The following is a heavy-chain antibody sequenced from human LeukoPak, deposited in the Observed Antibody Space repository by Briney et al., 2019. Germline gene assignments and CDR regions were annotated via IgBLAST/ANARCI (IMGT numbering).Heavy chain of an antibody. CDR3: ASSGSYRFDY. D-gene: IGHD1-26*01. V-gene: IGHV3-48*02. J-gene: IGHJ4*02. CDR2: ITASGTAM. CDR1: GFTFSSYS. Sequence: GGSVRLSCAASGFTFSSYSMNWVRQAPGKGLEWVSHITASGTAMFYADSVKGRFTISRDNAKNSLYLQMNSLRDEDTAVYYCASSGSYRFDYWGQGTLVTVSS.